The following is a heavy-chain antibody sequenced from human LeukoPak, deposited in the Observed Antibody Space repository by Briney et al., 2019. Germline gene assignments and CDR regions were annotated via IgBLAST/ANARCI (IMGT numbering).Heavy chain of an antibody. D-gene: IGHD3-10*01. CDR3: ARDRGANYYGSLHLFDY. CDR1: GLTVSRNF. CDR2: IKQDGDEN. Sequence: GGSLRLSCAASGLTVSRNFMSWVRQAPGKGLEWVANIKQDGDENYYVDSVMGRFTISRDNAKNSVYLEMTSLRAEDTAVYYCARDRGANYYGSLHLFDYWGQGTLVTVSS. J-gene: IGHJ4*02. V-gene: IGHV3-7*01.